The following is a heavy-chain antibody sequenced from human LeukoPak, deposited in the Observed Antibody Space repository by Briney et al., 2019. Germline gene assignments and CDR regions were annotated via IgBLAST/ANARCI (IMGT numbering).Heavy chain of an antibody. J-gene: IGHJ4*02. CDR3: ARAHYYDSRFDY. CDR1: GLTFSDYY. D-gene: IGHD3-22*01. V-gene: IGHV3-11*04. Sequence: GGSLRLSCAASGLTFSDYYMSWIRQAPGKGLEWVSYISSSGSTIYYADSVKGRFTISRDNAKNSLYLQMNSLRAEDTAVYYCARAHYYDSRFDYWGQGTLVTVSS. CDR2: ISSSGSTI.